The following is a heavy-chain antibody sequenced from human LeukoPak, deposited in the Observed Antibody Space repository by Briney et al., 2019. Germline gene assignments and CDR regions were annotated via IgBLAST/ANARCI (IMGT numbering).Heavy chain of an antibody. CDR1: GGSISSYY. D-gene: IGHD3-9*01. J-gene: IGHJ4*02. Sequence: PSETLSLTCTVSGGSISSYYWSWIRQPPGKGLEWIGYIYYSGSTNYNPSLKSRVTISVDTSKNQFSLKLSSVTAADTAVYYCARVLLVLRYFDWMIEGAFDYWGQGTLVTVSS. V-gene: IGHV4-59*01. CDR2: IYYSGST. CDR3: ARVLLVLRYFDWMIEGAFDY.